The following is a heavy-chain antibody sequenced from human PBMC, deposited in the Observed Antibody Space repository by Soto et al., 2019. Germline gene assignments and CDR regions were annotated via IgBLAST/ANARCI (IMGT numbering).Heavy chain of an antibody. Sequence: GGFLRLSCAASGFTFSSYAMHWVRQAPGKGLEWVAVISYDGSNKYYADSVKGRFTISRDNSKNTLYLQMNSLRAEDTAVYYCATGYDSSGYRSGYYFDYWGQGTLVTVS. CDR2: ISYDGSNK. V-gene: IGHV3-30-3*01. CDR3: ATGYDSSGYRSGYYFDY. D-gene: IGHD3-22*01. J-gene: IGHJ4*02. CDR1: GFTFSSYA.